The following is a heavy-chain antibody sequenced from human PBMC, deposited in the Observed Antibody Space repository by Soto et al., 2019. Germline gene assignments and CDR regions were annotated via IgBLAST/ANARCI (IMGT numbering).Heavy chain of an antibody. CDR2: IYYSGST. CDR1: GGSISSYY. D-gene: IGHD6-13*01. V-gene: IGHV4-59*01. CDR3: ARGGSRSGMDV. J-gene: IGHJ6*02. Sequence: SETLSLTCTVSGGSISSYYWSWIRQPPGKGLEWIGYIYYSGSTNYNPSLKSRVTISVDTSKNQFSLKLSSVTAADTAVYYCARGGSRSGMDVWGQGTTVTVSS.